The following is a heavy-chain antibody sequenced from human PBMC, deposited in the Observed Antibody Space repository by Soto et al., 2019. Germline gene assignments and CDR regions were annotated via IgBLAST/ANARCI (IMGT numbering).Heavy chain of an antibody. J-gene: IGHJ5*02. CDR2: IWYDGSNK. CDR3: ARGLRSSGWYNWFDP. Sequence: GGSLRLSCAASGFTFSSYGMHWVRQAPGKGLEWVAVIWYDGSNKYYADSVKGRFTISRDNSKNTLYLQMNSLRAEDTAVYYCARGLRSSGWYNWFDPWGQGTLVTVSS. V-gene: IGHV3-33*01. D-gene: IGHD6-19*01. CDR1: GFTFSSYG.